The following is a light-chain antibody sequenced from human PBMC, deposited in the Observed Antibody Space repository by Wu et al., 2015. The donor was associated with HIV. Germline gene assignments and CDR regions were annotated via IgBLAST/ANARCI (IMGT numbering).Light chain of an antibody. Sequence: EIVLTQSPATLSLSPGERATLSCRASESVGSCLAWYQQKPGQAPRLLIYDASNRATGISARFSGSGSGTDFTLSISRLEPEDFAVYYCQQSGRSPFTFGGGTKVEIK. CDR1: ESVGSC. J-gene: IGKJ4*01. CDR2: DAS. V-gene: IGKV3-11*01. CDR3: QQSGRSPFT.